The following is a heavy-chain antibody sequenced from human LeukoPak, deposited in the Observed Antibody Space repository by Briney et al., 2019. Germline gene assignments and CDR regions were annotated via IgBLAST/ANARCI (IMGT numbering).Heavy chain of an antibody. D-gene: IGHD3-22*01. V-gene: IGHV4-31*03. CDR2: IYYSGST. Sequence: SQTLSLTCTVSGGSISSGGYYWSWIRQHPGKGLEWIGYIYYSGSTYYNPSLKSRVTISVDTSKNQFSLKPSSVTAADTAVYYCARDQRYDSSGYYWFDPWGQGTLVTVSS. CDR1: GGSISSGGYY. CDR3: ARDQRYDSSGYYWFDP. J-gene: IGHJ5*02.